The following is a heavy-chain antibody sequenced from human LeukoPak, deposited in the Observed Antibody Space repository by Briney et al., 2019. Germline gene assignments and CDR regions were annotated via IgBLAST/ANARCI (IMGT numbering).Heavy chain of an antibody. CDR2: INPNSGGT. CDR1: GYTFTGYY. D-gene: IGHD2-2*01. Sequence: ASVKVSCKASGYTFTGYYMHWVRQAPGQGLEWMGWINPNSGGTNYAQKFQGRVTMTRDTSISTAYMELSRLRSDDTAVYYCARGGLYFVVVPAANFDYWGQGTLVTVSS. J-gene: IGHJ4*02. V-gene: IGHV1-2*02. CDR3: ARGGLYFVVVPAANFDY.